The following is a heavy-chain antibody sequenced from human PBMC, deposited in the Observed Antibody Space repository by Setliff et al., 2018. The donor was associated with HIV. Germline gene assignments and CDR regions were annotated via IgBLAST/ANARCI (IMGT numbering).Heavy chain of an antibody. CDR2: VHKSGNS. D-gene: IGHD4-4*01. Sequence: SETLSLTCVVSGDSIDNKYYWAWVRQPPGKGLEWIGSVHKSGNSYYKPSLKSRATISVDTSENHFSLRLSSVTAADTAVYYCARLDYSNYYSYYIDVWGEGTMVTVSS. V-gene: IGHV4-39*02. J-gene: IGHJ6*03. CDR1: GDSIDNKYY. CDR3: ARLDYSNYYSYYIDV.